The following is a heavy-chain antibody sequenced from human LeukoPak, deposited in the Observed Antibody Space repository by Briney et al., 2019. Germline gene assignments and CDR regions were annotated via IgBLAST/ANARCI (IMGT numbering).Heavy chain of an antibody. CDR1: GGTFSNHA. J-gene: IGHJ3*02. Sequence: ASVKVSCKASGGTFSNHAISWVRQAPGQGLEWMGGIIPFIVTANYAQKLQGRVTITADESTSTAYMELSSLRSEDTAVYYCARGRITIFGVVIPNAFDIWGQGTMVTVSS. CDR2: IIPFIVTA. CDR3: ARGRITIFGVVIPNAFDI. D-gene: IGHD3-3*01. V-gene: IGHV1-69*01.